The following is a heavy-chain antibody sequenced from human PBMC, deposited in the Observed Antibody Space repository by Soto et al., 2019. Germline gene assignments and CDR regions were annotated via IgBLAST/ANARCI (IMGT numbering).Heavy chain of an antibody. V-gene: IGHV3-23*01. CDR2: INIDGST. J-gene: IGHJ4*02. Sequence: EVQLLESGGGLVQPGGSLRLSCAASGFTFSRFAMTWVRQGPGKGPEWVSSINIDGSTYYADSVKGRFTISRDDSKNTLFLQMNSLRTEDTAIYYCAKNHYLDNWGQGTLITVSS. CDR3: AKNHYLDN. CDR1: GFTFSRFA.